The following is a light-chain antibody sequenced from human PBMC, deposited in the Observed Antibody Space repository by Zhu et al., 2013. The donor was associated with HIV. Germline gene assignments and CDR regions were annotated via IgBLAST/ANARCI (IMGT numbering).Light chain of an antibody. CDR1: QDISNY. CDR2: DAS. J-gene: IGKJ3*01. Sequence: DIQMTQSPSSLSASVGDRVTITCQASQDISNYLNWYQQKPGKAPKLLIYDASNLETGVPSRFAGSGSGTDFTLTISSLQPEDFATYYCQHNYNSPLFTFGPGTEGGYQT. V-gene: IGKV1-33*01. CDR3: QHNYNSPLFT.